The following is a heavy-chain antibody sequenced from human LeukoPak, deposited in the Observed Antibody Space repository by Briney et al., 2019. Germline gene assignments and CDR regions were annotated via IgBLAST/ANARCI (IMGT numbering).Heavy chain of an antibody. CDR1: GYTFTSYD. V-gene: IGHV1-69*05. Sequence: GASVKVSCKASGYTFTSYDINWVRQATGQGLEWMGGIIPIFGTANYAQKFQGRVTITTDESTSTAYMELSSPRSADTAVYYCASSNCTNGVCYTLGYFQHWGQGTLVTVSS. CDR2: IIPIFGTA. CDR3: ASSNCTNGVCYTLGYFQH. J-gene: IGHJ1*01. D-gene: IGHD2-8*01.